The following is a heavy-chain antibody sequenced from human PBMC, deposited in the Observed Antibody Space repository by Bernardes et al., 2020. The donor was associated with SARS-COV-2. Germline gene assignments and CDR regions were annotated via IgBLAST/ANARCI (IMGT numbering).Heavy chain of an antibody. CDR1: GFTFISYA. J-gene: IGHJ4*02. CDR3: AKWGDS. CDR2: VSGAGDTT. V-gene: IGHV3-23*01. D-gene: IGHD3-16*01. Sequence: GGSLRLCCAASGFTFISYAMTWVRQAPGKGLDWVSTVSGAGDTTFYADSVRGRFTISRDKLKNMVYLQMNSLSAEDTAVYYCAKWGDSWGQGTVVTVSS.